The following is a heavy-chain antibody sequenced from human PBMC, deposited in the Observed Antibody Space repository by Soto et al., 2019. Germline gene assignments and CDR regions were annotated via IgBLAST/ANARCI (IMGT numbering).Heavy chain of an antibody. J-gene: IGHJ3*02. CDR1: GYTFTSYG. V-gene: IGHV1-18*01. CDR3: ARDSRVMITFGGVVWTTAAGAFDI. Sequence: QVQLVQSGAEVKKPGASVKVSCKASGYTFTSYGISWVRQAPGQGLEWMGWISAYNGNTNYAQKLQGRVTMTTDTSTSTADMELRSLRSDDTAVYYCARDSRVMITFGGVVWTTAAGAFDIWGQGTMVTVSS. CDR2: ISAYNGNT. D-gene: IGHD3-16*01.